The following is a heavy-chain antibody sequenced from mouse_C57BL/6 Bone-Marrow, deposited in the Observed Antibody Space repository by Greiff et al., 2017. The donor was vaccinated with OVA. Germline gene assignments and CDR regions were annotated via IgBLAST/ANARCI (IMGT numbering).Heavy chain of an antibody. CDR1: GYTFTDYY. CDR3: ARKGNDYYDYYFDY. CDR2: INPNNGGT. D-gene: IGHD2-4*01. V-gene: IGHV1-26*01. J-gene: IGHJ2*01. Sequence: EVKLMESGPELVKPGASVKISCKASGYTFTDYYMNWVKQSHGKSLEWIGDINPNNGGTSYNQKFKGKATLTVDKSSSTAYMELRSLTSEDSAVYYCARKGNDYYDYYFDYWGQGTTLTVSS.